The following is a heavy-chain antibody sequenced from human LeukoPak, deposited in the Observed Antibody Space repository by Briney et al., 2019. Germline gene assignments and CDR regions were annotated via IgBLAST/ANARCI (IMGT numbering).Heavy chain of an antibody. J-gene: IGHJ1*01. CDR2: INHSGST. CDR1: GGSFSGYY. CDR3: AKEGVLVWFGEPHRYFQH. Sequence: SETLSLTCAVYGGSFSGYYWSWIRQPPGKGLEWIGEINHSGSTNYNPSLKSRVTISVDTSKKQFSLKLSSVTAADTAVYYCAKEGVLVWFGEPHRYFQHWSQGTLVTVSS. V-gene: IGHV4-34*01. D-gene: IGHD3-10*01.